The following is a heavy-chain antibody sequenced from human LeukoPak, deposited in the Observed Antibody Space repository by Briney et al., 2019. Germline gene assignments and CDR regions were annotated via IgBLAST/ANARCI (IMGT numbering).Heavy chain of an antibody. V-gene: IGHV3-23*01. CDR2: ISSSGGST. CDR1: GFTFSSFA. J-gene: IGHJ4*02. CDR3: AKDLRGSNWYPFDY. Sequence: GGSLRLSCAASGFTFSSFAMTWVRRAPGKGLKWVSSISSSGGSTYYADSVKGRFTVSRDNSKNTLYLQMNSLRAEDTAVYYCAKDLRGSNWYPFDYWGQGTLVTVSS. D-gene: IGHD6-13*01.